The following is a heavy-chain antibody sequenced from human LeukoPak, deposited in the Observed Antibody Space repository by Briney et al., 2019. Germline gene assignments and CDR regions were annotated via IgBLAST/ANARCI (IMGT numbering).Heavy chain of an antibody. CDR2: IWYDGSKT. J-gene: IGHJ4*02. D-gene: IGHD3-10*01. V-gene: IGHV3-30*02. CDR1: GFTFSSYG. Sequence: GGSLRLSCAASGFTFSSYGMHWVRQAPGKGLEWVAVIWYDGSKTYYADSVKGRFTISRDNSKNTLYLQMNSLRAEDTAVYYCANQGPGWDGSGPFDYWGQGTPVTVSS. CDR3: ANQGPGWDGSGPFDY.